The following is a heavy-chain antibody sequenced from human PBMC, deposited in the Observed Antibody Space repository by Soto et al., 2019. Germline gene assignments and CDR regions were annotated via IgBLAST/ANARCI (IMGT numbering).Heavy chain of an antibody. V-gene: IGHV1-2*02. D-gene: IGHD5-12*01. CDR1: GYSFTGYS. J-gene: IGHJ4*02. Sequence: ASVKVSCKVSGYSFTGYSMHWVRQAPGQGLEWMGWINPNSGDTNYERKFQGRVTMTSDTSISTAYLELNSLRFDDTAVYYCASRARIEDYWGQGTLVTVSS. CDR3: ASRARIEDY. CDR2: INPNSGDT.